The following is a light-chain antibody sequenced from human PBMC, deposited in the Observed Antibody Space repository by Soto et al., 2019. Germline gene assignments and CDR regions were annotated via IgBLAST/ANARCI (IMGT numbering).Light chain of an antibody. Sequence: EIVLTQSPGTLSLSPGERATLSCRASQSVSSSYLAWYQQKPGQAPRLLIYGASSRATGIPDRFSGSGSGTDFTLTISRLEPEDFAVYYCPHYGSSPRTFGQGTKVEIK. CDR1: QSVSSSY. CDR3: PHYGSSPRT. V-gene: IGKV3-20*01. J-gene: IGKJ1*01. CDR2: GAS.